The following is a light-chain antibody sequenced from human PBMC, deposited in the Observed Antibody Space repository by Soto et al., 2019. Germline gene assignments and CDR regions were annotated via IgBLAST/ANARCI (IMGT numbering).Light chain of an antibody. V-gene: IGKV3-15*01. CDR2: DTS. Sequence: IVSTQSPGALSVSPGERATLSCTASQSLRSNFLAWYQQKPGQTPRLLIYDTSTRATGVPTRFSGSRSGAEFTLTINSLQSEDFAVYYCQQYNNWPPITFGQGTRLAIK. CDR3: QQYNNWPPIT. CDR1: QSLRSN. J-gene: IGKJ5*01.